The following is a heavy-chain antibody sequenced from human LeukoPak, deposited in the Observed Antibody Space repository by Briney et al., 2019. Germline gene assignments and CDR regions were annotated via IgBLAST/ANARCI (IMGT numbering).Heavy chain of an antibody. CDR3: GRYNSGYYYYLDY. CDR2: IYHSGST. V-gene: IGHV4-38-2*01. Sequence: SETLSLTCAVSGFSISNGYYWGWIRQPPGKGLEWIGSIYHSGSTYYNPSLKSRVTISVDTSKNQFSLKLSSVTAADTAVYYCGRYNSGYYYYLDYWGQGTLVTVSS. CDR1: GFSISNGYY. J-gene: IGHJ4*02. D-gene: IGHD3-22*01.